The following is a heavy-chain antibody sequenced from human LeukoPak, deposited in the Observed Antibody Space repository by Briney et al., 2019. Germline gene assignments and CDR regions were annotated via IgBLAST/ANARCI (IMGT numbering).Heavy chain of an antibody. V-gene: IGHV3-30*02. J-gene: IGHJ4*02. CDR2: TRYDGSNK. D-gene: IGHD2-15*01. CDR1: GFTFSSYG. CDR3: ARTDCSGSSCYKIYYFDY. Sequence: GGSLRLSCAASGFTFSSYGMYWVRQAPGKGLEWVAFTRYDGSNKYYADSVKGRFTISRDNSKNTLYLQMNSLRAEDTAVYYCARTDCSGSSCYKIYYFDYWGQGPLVTVSS.